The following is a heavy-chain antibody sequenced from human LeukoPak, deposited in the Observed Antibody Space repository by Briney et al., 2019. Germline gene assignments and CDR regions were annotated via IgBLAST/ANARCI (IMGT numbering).Heavy chain of an antibody. CDR2: VYYSGST. J-gene: IGHJ3*02. Sequence: SETLSLTCAVYGVSFSGYYWSWIRQPPGKGLEWIGSVYYSGSTYYNPSLKSRVTISVDTSKNQFSLKLSSVTATDTAIYYCALSFIVVAFDAFDIWGQGTMVTVSS. CDR3: ALSFIVVAFDAFDI. V-gene: IGHV4-34*01. CDR1: GVSFSGYY. D-gene: IGHD3-22*01.